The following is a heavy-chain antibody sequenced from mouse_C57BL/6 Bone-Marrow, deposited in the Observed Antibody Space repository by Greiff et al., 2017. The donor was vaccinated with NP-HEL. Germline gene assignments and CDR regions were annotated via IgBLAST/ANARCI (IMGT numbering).Heavy chain of an antibody. CDR2: IWSGGST. CDR1: GFSLTSYG. D-gene: IGHD2-1*01. V-gene: IGHV2-2*01. Sequence: QVQLKESGPGLVQPSQSLSITCTVSGFSLTSYGVHWVRQSPGKGLEWLGVIWSGGSTDYNAAFISRLSISKDNSKSQVFFKMNSLQADDTAIYYCARTYGNYVPHFDYWGQGTTLTVSS. CDR3: ARTYGNYVPHFDY. J-gene: IGHJ2*01.